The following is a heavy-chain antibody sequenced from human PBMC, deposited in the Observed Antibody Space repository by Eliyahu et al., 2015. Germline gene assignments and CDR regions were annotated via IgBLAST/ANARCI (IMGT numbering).Heavy chain of an antibody. V-gene: IGHV4-34*01. CDR2: INHSGST. J-gene: IGHJ4*02. CDR1: GGSFSGYY. CDR3: ARVGARGDGDYVDVGDFDY. Sequence: QVQLQQWGAGLLKPSETLSLTCAVYGGSFSGYYWSWIRQPPGKRLEWIGEINHSGSTNYNPSLKSRVTISVDTSKXQFSLKLSSVTAADTAVYYCARVGARGDGDYVDVGDFDYWGQGTLVTVSS. D-gene: IGHD4-17*01.